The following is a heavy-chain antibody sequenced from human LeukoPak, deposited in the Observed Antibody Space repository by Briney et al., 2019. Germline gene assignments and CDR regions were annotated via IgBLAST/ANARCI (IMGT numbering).Heavy chain of an antibody. D-gene: IGHD4-17*01. V-gene: IGHV4-34*01. CDR2: INHSGST. Sequence: SETLSLTCAVYSGSFSGYYWSWIRQPPGKGLEWIGEINHSGSTNYNPSLKSRVTISVDTSKNQFSLKLSSVTAADTAVYYCARGTYGDYGEFDYWGQGTLVTVSS. J-gene: IGHJ4*02. CDR1: SGSFSGYY. CDR3: ARGTYGDYGEFDY.